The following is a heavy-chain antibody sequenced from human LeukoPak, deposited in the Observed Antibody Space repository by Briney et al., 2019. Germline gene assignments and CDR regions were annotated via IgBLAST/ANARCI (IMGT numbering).Heavy chain of an antibody. V-gene: IGHV4-38-2*02. D-gene: IGHD3-10*01. CDR3: ARGWFGEVVAFDI. CDR2: IYHSGST. CDR1: GYSISSGYY. Sequence: SETLSLTCTVSGYSISSGYYWGWIRQPPGKGLEWIGSIYHSGSTYYNPSLKSRVTISVDTSKNQFSLKLSSVTAADTAVYYCARGWFGEVVAFDIWSQGTMVTVSS. J-gene: IGHJ3*02.